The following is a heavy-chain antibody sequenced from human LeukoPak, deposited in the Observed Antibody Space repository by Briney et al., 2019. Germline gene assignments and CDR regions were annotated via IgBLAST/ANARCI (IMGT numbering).Heavy chain of an antibody. CDR2: ISYDGSNK. V-gene: IGHV3-30*18. Sequence: WVRQAPGKGLEWVAVISYDGSNKYYADSVKGRFTISRDNSKNTLYLQMNSLRAEDTAVYYCAKARGDSEAFDIWGQGTMVTVSS. CDR3: AKARGDSEAFDI. J-gene: IGHJ3*02. D-gene: IGHD2-21*01.